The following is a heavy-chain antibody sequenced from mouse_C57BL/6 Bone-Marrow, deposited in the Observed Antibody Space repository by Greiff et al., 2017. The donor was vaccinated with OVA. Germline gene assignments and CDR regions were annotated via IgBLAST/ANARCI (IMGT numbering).Heavy chain of an antibody. Sequence: EVQVVESGAELVRPGASVKLSCTASGFNIKDDYMHWVKQRPEQGLEWIGWIDPENGDTEYASKFQGKATITADTTSNTAYLQLSSLKYEDTAVYYCASYGNFDYWGQGTTLTVSS. D-gene: IGHD2-1*01. J-gene: IGHJ2*01. CDR2: IDPENGDT. V-gene: IGHV14-4*01. CDR3: ASYGNFDY. CDR1: GFNIKDDY.